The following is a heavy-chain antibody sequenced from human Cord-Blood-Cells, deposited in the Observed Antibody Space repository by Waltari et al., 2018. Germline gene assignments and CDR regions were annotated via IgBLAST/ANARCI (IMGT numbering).Heavy chain of an antibody. V-gene: IGHV5-51*01. CDR2: SYPGKSDT. CDR1: GYSFTSYW. Sequence: EVQLVQSGAEVKKPGESLKISCQGSGYSFTSYWIGWVRQMPGKGLEWMGISYPGKSDTRYSPTFQGQVTNSADKSTSTAYLQWSSLKASDTAMYYCARHRGAAAGHAFDIWGQGTMVTVSS. CDR3: ARHRGAAAGHAFDI. D-gene: IGHD6-13*01. J-gene: IGHJ3*02.